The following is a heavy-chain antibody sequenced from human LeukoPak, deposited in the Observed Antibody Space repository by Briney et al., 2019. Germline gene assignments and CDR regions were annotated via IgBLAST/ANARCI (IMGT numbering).Heavy chain of an antibody. D-gene: IGHD2-2*01. CDR3: ATRRPDCSSTSCLFDY. CDR2: FDPEDGET. V-gene: IGHV1-24*01. CDR1: GYTLTELS. J-gene: IGHJ4*02. Sequence: GASVKVSCKVSGYTLTELSMHWVRQAPGKGLEWMGGFDPEDGETIYAQKFQGRVTMTEDTSTDTAYMELSSLRSEDTAVYYCATRRPDCSSTSCLFDYWGQGTLVTVSS.